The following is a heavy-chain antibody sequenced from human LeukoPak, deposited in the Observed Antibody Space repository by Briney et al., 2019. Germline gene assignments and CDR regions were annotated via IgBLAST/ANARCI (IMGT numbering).Heavy chain of an antibody. Sequence: SETLSLTCAVSGDSISRSTYYWAWIRQPPGKGLEWIGSVYYGRSPYFNPSLESRATISVDTSKNHFSLKMSSVTAADTAVYYCARSSGTGTFSYWGQGTLVTVSS. CDR3: ARSSGTGTFSY. D-gene: IGHD6-25*01. CDR2: VYYGRSP. V-gene: IGHV4-39*02. CDR1: GDSISRSTYY. J-gene: IGHJ4*02.